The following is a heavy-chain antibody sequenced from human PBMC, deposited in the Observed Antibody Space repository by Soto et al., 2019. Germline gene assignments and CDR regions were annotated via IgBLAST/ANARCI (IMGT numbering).Heavy chain of an antibody. Sequence: GGSLRLSCAASGFTFSSYAMHWVGQAPGKGLEWVAVISYDGSNKYYADSVKGRFTISRDNSKTTLYLQMNSLRAEDTAVYYCARAGMVDAFDIWGQGTMVTV. V-gene: IGHV3-30-3*01. CDR2: ISYDGSNK. CDR1: GFTFSSYA. CDR3: ARAGMVDAFDI. J-gene: IGHJ3*02. D-gene: IGHD2-8*01.